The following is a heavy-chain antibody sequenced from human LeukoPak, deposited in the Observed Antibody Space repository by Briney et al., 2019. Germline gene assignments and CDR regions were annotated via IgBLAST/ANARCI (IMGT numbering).Heavy chain of an antibody. CDR1: GFTVSSNY. CDR3: ARDVGATPGYLDY. D-gene: IGHD1-26*01. V-gene: IGHV3-53*01. J-gene: IGHJ4*02. Sequence: GGSLRLSCAASGFTVSSNYMSWVRQAPGKGLEWVSVIYSTGSTYYADSVKGRFTISRDNSKNTLYLQMNSLRAEDTAVYYCARDVGATPGYLDYWGQGTLVTVSS. CDR2: IYSTGST.